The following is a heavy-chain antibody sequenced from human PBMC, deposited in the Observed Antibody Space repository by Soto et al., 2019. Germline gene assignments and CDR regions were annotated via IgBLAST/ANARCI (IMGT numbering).Heavy chain of an antibody. J-gene: IGHJ4*02. Sequence: SQTLSLTCAISGDSVSSNSAAWNWIRQSPSRGLEWLGRTYYRSRWYNDYAVSVRSRITVNPDTSKNQFSLHLNSVTPEDTAVYYCASDTRLGQQLVPGYFDYWGQGTLVTVSS. D-gene: IGHD6-13*01. CDR2: TYYRSRWYN. CDR3: ASDTRLGQQLVPGYFDY. CDR1: GDSVSSNSAA. V-gene: IGHV6-1*01.